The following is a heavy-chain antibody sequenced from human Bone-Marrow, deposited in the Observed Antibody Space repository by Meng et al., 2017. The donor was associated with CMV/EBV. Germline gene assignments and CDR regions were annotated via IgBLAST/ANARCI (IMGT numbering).Heavy chain of an antibody. J-gene: IGHJ6*02. D-gene: IGHD2-8*01. Sequence: SETLSLTCTVSGGSISSSSYYWGWIRQPPGKGLEWIGSIYYSGSTYYNPSLKSRVTISVDTSKNQFSLKLSSVTAADTAVYYCASPLPIVLTGGYYYGMDVWGQGTTVTVYS. CDR2: IYYSGST. CDR3: ASPLPIVLTGGYYYGMDV. V-gene: IGHV4-39*01. CDR1: GGSISSSSYY.